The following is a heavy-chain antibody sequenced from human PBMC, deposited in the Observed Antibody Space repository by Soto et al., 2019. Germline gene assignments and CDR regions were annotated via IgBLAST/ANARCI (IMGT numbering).Heavy chain of an antibody. CDR3: ARDVALMSKWNAFDFDY. D-gene: IGHD1-20*01. J-gene: IGHJ4*02. V-gene: IGHV1-18*04. Sequence: QVQLVQSGAEVKKPGASVQVSCKASGYTFTSYGISWVRQAPGQVLEWRGWISAYNGNINYAQKLQGRVTMTTDTSPSTAYMELRSLRSDDTAGYYCARDVALMSKWNAFDFDYWGQGTLVTVSS. CDR2: ISAYNGNI. CDR1: GYTFTSYG.